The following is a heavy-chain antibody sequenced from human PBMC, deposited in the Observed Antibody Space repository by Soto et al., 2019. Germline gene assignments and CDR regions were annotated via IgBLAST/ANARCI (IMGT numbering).Heavy chain of an antibody. J-gene: IGHJ4*02. CDR1: GFTFTTYT. Sequence: QVQLVQSGAEVKKPGASVKVSCKASGFTFTTYTMHWVRQAPGQSLEWMGWINVGNGNTKYSNELQGRVTITRDTSATTGYMELSSLRSEDTAVYYCARAAVAGTADYYYDYWGQGTLVTVSS. CDR2: INVGNGNT. V-gene: IGHV1-3*01. D-gene: IGHD6-19*01. CDR3: ARAAVAGTADYYYDY.